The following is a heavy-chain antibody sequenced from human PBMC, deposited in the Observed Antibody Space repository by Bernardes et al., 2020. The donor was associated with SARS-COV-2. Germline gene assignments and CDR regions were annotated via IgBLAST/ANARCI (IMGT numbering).Heavy chain of an antibody. D-gene: IGHD5-12*01. CDR1: GGTFSSYT. V-gene: IGHV1-69*02. Sequence: SEKVSCKASGGTFSSYTISWVRQAPGQGLEWMGRIIPILGIANYAQKFQGRVTITADKSTSTAYMELSRLRSEDTAVYYCARGAVEVVARDAFDIWGQGTMVTVSS. CDR2: IIPILGIA. CDR3: ARGAVEVVARDAFDI. J-gene: IGHJ3*02.